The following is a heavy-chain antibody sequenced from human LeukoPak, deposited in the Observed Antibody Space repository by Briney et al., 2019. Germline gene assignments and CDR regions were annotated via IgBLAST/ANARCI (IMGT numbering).Heavy chain of an antibody. CDR1: GYTFISYD. D-gene: IGHD3-9*01. CDR2: INPSGGST. V-gene: IGHV1-46*01. J-gene: IGHJ4*02. Sequence: EASVKVSCKASGYTFISYDIHWVRQAPGQGLEWMGIINPSGGSTSYTQKFQGRLTMTRDMSTSTVHMELSSLRFEDTAVYYCAKSRGSHYDILTGYFDYWGQGTLVTVSS. CDR3: AKSRGSHYDILTGYFDY.